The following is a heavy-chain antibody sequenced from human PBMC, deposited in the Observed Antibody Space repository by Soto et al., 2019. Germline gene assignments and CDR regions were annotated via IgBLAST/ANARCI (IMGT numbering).Heavy chain of an antibody. Sequence: QVQLVQSGAEVKKPGSSVKVSCKASGGTFSSYAISWVRQAPGQGLEWMGGIIPIFGTANYAQKFQGRVTITAAESTGKAEMELDGLGPYETAVYYGARLPSVGYVSGGYYYYGMDVWGQGTTVTVSS. CDR3: ARLPSVGYVSGGYYYYGMDV. CDR1: GGTFSSYA. V-gene: IGHV1-69*12. CDR2: IIPIFGTA. D-gene: IGHD3-16*01. J-gene: IGHJ6*02.